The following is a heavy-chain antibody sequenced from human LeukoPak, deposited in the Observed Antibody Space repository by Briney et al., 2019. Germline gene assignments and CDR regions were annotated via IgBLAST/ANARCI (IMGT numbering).Heavy chain of an antibody. V-gene: IGHV4-34*01. CDR3: ARGRRGSSWYYFDY. CDR1: GGSFSGYY. J-gene: IGHJ4*02. Sequence: SETLSLTCAVYGGSFSGYYWSWIRQPPGKGLEWIGEINHSGSTNYNPSLKSRVTISVDTSKNQFSLMLSSVTAADTAVYYCARGRRGSSWYYFDYWGQGTLVTVSS. CDR2: INHSGST. D-gene: IGHD6-13*01.